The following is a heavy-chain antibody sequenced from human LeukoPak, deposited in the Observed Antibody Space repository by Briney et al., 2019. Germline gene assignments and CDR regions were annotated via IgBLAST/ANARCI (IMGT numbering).Heavy chain of an antibody. Sequence: GGSLRLSCAASGFTFSSYWMNWARQAPGKGLEWVASINHNGNVNYYVDSVKGRFTISRDNAKNSLYLQMSNLRAEDTAVYYCARLGIAVAGTGFYWGQGTLVTVSS. J-gene: IGHJ4*02. D-gene: IGHD6-19*01. CDR3: ARLGIAVAGTGFY. CDR2: INHNGNVN. V-gene: IGHV3-7*03. CDR1: GFTFSSYW.